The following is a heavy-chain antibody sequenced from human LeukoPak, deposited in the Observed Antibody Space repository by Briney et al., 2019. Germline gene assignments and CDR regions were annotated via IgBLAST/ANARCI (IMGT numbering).Heavy chain of an antibody. CDR1: GFTFSSYG. CDR3: ARDPQPWVLSGPADR. D-gene: IGHD1-26*01. CDR2: ISYDGSYE. J-gene: IGHJ5*02. Sequence: GRSLRLSCVASGFTFSSYGMHRVRQAPGKGLEWVAIISYDGSYENYGDSVKGRFTISRDNSKNTLYLQMNSPITEDTAVYYRARDPQPWVLSGPADRWGQGTLVTVSS. V-gene: IGHV3-30*03.